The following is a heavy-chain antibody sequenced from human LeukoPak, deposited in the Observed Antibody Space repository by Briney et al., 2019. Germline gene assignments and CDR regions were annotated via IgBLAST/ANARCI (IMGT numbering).Heavy chain of an antibody. J-gene: IGHJ6*03. V-gene: IGHV4-4*07. CDR1: GFAFSNYG. D-gene: IGHD3-3*01. Sequence: GSLRLSCAASGFAFSNYGMNWIRQPAGKGLEWIGRIYTSGSTNYNPSLKSRVTMSVDTSKNQFSLKLSSVTAADTAVYYCARERNWSGDDTTYYYYYMDVWGKGTTVTISS. CDR3: ARERNWSGDDTTYYYYYMDV. CDR2: IYTSGST.